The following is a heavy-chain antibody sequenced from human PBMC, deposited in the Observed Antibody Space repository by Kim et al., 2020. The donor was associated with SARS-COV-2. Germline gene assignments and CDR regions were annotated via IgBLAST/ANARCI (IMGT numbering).Heavy chain of an antibody. CDR2: INPSSGVT. CDR3: ARGQRQLRDY. CDR1: GYIFTDYY. Sequence: ASVKVSCRPSGYIFTDYYMHWVRQAPGQGLEWMGRINPSSGVTDYAQKFQGRVTVTWDTSITTAYMELSSLRSDDTAVYFCARGQRQLRDYWGRGTLAT. J-gene: IGHJ4*02. V-gene: IGHV1-2*06. D-gene: IGHD2-2*01.